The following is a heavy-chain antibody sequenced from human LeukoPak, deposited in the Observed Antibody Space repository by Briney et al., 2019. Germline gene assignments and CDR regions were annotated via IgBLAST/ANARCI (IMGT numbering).Heavy chain of an antibody. CDR2: ISAYNGNP. CDR3: ARDRTYYDSKDGMDV. CDR1: GYTFTSHG. J-gene: IGHJ6*02. D-gene: IGHD3-22*01. V-gene: IGHV1-18*01. Sequence: GASVKVSCKASGYTFTSHGISWVRQAPGQGLEWMGWISAYNGNPAYAQNLQGRVTMTTDTSTTTAYMELKSLRSDDTAVYYCARDRTYYDSKDGMDVWGQGTTVTASS.